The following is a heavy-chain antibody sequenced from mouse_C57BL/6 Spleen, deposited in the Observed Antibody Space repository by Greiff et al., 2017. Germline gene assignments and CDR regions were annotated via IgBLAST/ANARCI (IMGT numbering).Heavy chain of an antibody. CDR2: INYDGSST. CDR1: GFTFSDYY. V-gene: IGHV5-16*01. D-gene: IGHD2-3*01. CDR3: ARDYDGYYLTMDY. J-gene: IGHJ4*01. Sequence: EVKLMESEGGLVQPGSSMKLSCTASGFTFSDYYMAWVRQVPEKGLEWVANINYDGSSTYYLDSLKSRFIISRDNAKNILYLQMSSLKSEDTATYYCARDYDGYYLTMDYWGQGTSVTVSS.